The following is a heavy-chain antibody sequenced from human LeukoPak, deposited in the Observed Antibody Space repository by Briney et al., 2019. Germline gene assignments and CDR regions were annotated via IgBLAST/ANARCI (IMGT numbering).Heavy chain of an antibody. CDR3: ARRRSGSPGRGYFDY. V-gene: IGHV5-51*01. D-gene: IGHD1-26*01. CDR1: GYSFTSYW. CDR2: IYPGDSDT. J-gene: IGHJ4*02. Sequence: GESLKISCKGSGYSFTSYWIGWVRQMPGKGLEWMGTIYPGDSDTRYSPSFQGQVTISADKSISTAYLQWSSLKASDTAMHYCARRRSGSPGRGYFDYWGQGTLVTVSS.